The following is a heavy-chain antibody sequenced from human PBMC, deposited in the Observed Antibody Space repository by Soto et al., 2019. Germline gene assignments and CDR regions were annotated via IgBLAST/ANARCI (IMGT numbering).Heavy chain of an antibody. CDR3: ARRQRRTYYYYGMDV. CDR1: GYSFTSYW. V-gene: IGHV5-10-1*01. J-gene: IGHJ6*02. CDR2: IDPSDSYT. Sequence: GESLKISCKGSGYSFTSYWISWVRQMPGKGLEWMGRIDPSDSYTNYSPSFQGHVTISADKSISTAYLQWSSLKASDTAMYYCARRQRRTYYYYGMDVWGQGTTVNVS.